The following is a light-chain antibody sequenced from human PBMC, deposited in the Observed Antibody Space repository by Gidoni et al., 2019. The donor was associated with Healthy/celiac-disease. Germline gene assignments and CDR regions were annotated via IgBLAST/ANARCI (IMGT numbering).Light chain of an antibody. CDR3: QSYDSSLSVV. CDR1: SSNNGAGYD. V-gene: IGLV1-40*01. Sequence: QSVLTQPPSVSGAPGPGVTISCTGSSSNNGAGYDVHWYQQLPGTAPKLLIYGNSNRPSGVPDRFSGAKSGSSAAMAITGLKAEDEADDYCQSYDSSLSVVFGGGTKLTVL. J-gene: IGLJ2*01. CDR2: GNS.